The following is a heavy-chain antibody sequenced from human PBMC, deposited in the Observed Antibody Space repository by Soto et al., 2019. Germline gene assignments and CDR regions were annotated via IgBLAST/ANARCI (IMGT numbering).Heavy chain of an antibody. CDR1: GGSISSSSYY. V-gene: IGHV4-39*01. J-gene: IGHJ4*02. Sequence: TLSLTCTVSGGSISSSSYYWGWIRQPPGKGLEWIGSIYYSGSTYYNPSLKSRVTISVDTSKNQFSLKLSSVTAADTAVYYCARHREYYYDSSGFGDYWGQGTLVTVSS. CDR2: IYYSGST. CDR3: ARHREYYYDSSGFGDY. D-gene: IGHD3-22*01.